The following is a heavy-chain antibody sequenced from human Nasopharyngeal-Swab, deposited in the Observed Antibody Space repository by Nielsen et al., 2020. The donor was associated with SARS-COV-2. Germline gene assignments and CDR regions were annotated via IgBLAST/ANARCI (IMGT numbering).Heavy chain of an antibody. J-gene: IGHJ4*02. Sequence: VRQAPGKWLEWVSSISSSSSYIYYADSVKGRFTISRDNAKNSLYLQMNSLRAEDTAVYYCAREGPAARTTKDYWGQGTLVTVSS. V-gene: IGHV3-21*01. D-gene: IGHD6-13*01. CDR3: AREGPAARTTKDY. CDR2: ISSSSSYI.